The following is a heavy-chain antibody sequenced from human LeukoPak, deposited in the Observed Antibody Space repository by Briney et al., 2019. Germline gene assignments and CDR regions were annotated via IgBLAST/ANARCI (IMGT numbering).Heavy chain of an antibody. CDR1: GYTFTGYY. CDR2: INPNSGDT. J-gene: IGHJ6*02. CDR3: ARDRSMDV. V-gene: IGHV1-2*04. Sequence: ASVKVSCTASGYTFTGYYMHWVRQAPGQGLEWMGWINPNSGDTNYAQKFQGWVTMTRDTSISTAYMELSRLRFDGTAVYYCARDRSMDVWGQGTTVTVSS.